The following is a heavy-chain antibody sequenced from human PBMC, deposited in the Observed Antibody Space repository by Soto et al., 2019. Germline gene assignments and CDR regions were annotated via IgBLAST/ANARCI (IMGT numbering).Heavy chain of an antibody. CDR1: GFTFSSHG. Sequence: PGGSLRLSCTASGFTFSSHGMSWVRQAPGKGLEWVSSISGSGRSTYYADSVKGRFTISRDNSKNTLYLQMNSLRAEDTAVYYCAKDQGYGVPLVYWGQGTLVTVSS. CDR3: AKDQGYGVPLVY. J-gene: IGHJ4*02. CDR2: ISGSGRST. D-gene: IGHD4-17*01. V-gene: IGHV3-23*01.